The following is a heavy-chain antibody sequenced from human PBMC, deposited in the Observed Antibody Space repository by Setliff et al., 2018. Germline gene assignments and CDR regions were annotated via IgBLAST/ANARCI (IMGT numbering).Heavy chain of an antibody. CDR1: GGTFGSSA. Sequence: VASVKVSCKVSGGTFGSSAFTWVRQAPGPGLEYMGGIIPFFGNTNYAQKFQGRLSITADESTNTVYMELSRLRSEDTAMYYCARVGFYDILTGATNYYYGMDVWGQGTTVTVSS. V-gene: IGHV1-69*13. D-gene: IGHD3-9*01. CDR3: ARVGFYDILTGATNYYYGMDV. J-gene: IGHJ6*02. CDR2: IIPFFGNT.